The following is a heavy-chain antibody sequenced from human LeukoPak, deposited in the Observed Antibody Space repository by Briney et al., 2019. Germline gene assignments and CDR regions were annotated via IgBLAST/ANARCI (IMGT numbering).Heavy chain of an antibody. D-gene: IGHD3-10*01. CDR1: GGSISSYY. J-gene: IGHJ4*02. Sequence: SETLSLTCTVSGGSISSYYWSWIRQPPGKGLEWIGYIYYSGSTNYNPSLKSRVTISVDTSKNQFSPKLSSMTAADTAVYYCARGALLWFGDRMEYYFDYWGQGTLLTVSS. CDR2: IYYSGST. CDR3: ARGALLWFGDRMEYYFDY. V-gene: IGHV4-59*01.